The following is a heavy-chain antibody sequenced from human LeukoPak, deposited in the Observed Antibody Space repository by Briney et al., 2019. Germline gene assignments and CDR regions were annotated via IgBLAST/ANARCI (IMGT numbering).Heavy chain of an antibody. D-gene: IGHD2-15*01. V-gene: IGHV4-59*01. CDR3: AREGIFGYDAFDI. CDR1: GGSISSYY. J-gene: IGHJ3*02. CDR2: IYYSGST. Sequence: SETLSLTCTVSGGSISSYYWSWIRQPPGKGLEGIGYIYYSGSTNYNPSLKSRVTISVDTSKNQFSLKLSSVTVADTAVYYCAREGIFGYDAFDIWGQGTMVTVSS.